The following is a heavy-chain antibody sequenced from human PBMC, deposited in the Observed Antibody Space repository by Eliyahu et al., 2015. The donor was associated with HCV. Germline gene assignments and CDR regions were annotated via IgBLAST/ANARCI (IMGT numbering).Heavy chain of an antibody. CDR1: GYTFSHFG. V-gene: IGHV1-18*01. Sequence: QVQLVQSGAEVKKPGDSVRVSXXASGYTFSHFGISXVRQAPGQGLEWMAWISAYTYNTYYTPILQGRVTVTTDTSTSTAYMELRNLRSDDTAVYYCARDPPSIAAALLDYWGQGTLVTVSS. J-gene: IGHJ4*02. CDR2: ISAYTYNT. D-gene: IGHD6-13*01. CDR3: ARDPPSIAAALLDY.